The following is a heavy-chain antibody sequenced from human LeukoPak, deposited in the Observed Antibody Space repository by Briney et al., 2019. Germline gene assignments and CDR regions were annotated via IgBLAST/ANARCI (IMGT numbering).Heavy chain of an antibody. CDR2: IYYSGST. Sequence: PCTSAGSPIFGNSQTGRSITQPVGTSHTLEGSIYYSGSTYYNPSLKSRVTISVDTSKNQFSLKLSSVTAADTAVYYCARSYSSGWYEAFDIWGQGTMVTVSS. D-gene: IGHD6-19*01. J-gene: IGHJ3*02. CDR3: ARSYSSGWYEAFDI. V-gene: IGHV4-39*01. CDR1: GSPIFGNSQT.